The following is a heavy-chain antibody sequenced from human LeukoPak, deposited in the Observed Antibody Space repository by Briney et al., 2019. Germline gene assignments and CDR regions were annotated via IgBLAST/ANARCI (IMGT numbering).Heavy chain of an antibody. D-gene: IGHD3-10*01. J-gene: IGHJ4*02. CDR1: GFSLSTSGVG. V-gene: IGHV2-5*02. Sequence: SGPTLVNPTQTLTLTCTFSGFSLSTSGVGVGWIRQPPGKALEWLAPIYWDDDKRYSPSLKSRLTITKDTSKNQVVPTMTNMDPVDTATYYCAHRDYYGSGNDYWGQGTLVTVSS. CDR3: AHRDYYGSGNDY. CDR2: IYWDDDK.